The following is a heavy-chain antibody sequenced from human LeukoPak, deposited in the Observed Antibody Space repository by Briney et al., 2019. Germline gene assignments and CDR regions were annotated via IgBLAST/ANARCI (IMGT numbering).Heavy chain of an antibody. Sequence: PSETLSLTCTFSEDSISTYYWSWIRQPPGKGLEWIGYVYYSGSTNYNPSLKSRVAMSIDTSKNQFFLELSSVTAADTAVYYCVRHTWFGTRHWFDPWGQGILVTVSS. V-gene: IGHV4-59*08. D-gene: IGHD3-10*01. CDR2: VYYSGST. CDR3: VRHTWFGTRHWFDP. CDR1: EDSISTYY. J-gene: IGHJ5*02.